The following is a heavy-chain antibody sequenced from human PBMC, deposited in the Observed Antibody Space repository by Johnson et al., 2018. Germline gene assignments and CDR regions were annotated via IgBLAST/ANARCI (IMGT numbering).Heavy chain of an antibody. CDR2: ISYSGST. J-gene: IGHJ3*02. D-gene: IGHD1-1*01. CDR3: APTLKRGDGDAFDI. V-gene: IGHV4-59*01. Sequence: QVQLQQWGAGLLKPSETLSLTCTVSGGSISSYYWSWIRQPPGKGLEWIGYISYSGSTNYNPSLKNRVTISVDTSKNQFSLKLSSVTAADPAVYYCAPTLKRGDGDAFDIWGQGTMVTVSS. CDR1: GGSISSYY.